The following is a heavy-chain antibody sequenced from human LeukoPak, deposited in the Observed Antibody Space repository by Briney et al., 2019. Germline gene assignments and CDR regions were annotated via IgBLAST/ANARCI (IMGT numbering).Heavy chain of an antibody. CDR2: ISTYTGYS. CDR1: VYTFTSSG. V-gene: IGHV1-18*01. Sequence: ASVTVSFKSSVYTFTSSGISWVRPAPGQGREGMGWISTYTGYSKYAQNLQGRVTMTADTSTSTAYMELSSLRSDDTAMYYCAKNSSGGYSDYWGQGTLVTVSS. J-gene: IGHJ4*02. CDR3: AKNSSGGYSDY. D-gene: IGHD6-19*01.